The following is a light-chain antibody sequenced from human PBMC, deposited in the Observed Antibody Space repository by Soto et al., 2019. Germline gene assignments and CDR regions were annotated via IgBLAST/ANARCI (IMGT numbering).Light chain of an antibody. J-gene: IGLJ2*01. Sequence: QSALTQPPSASGSPGQSVTISCTGTSSDVGGYNYVSWYQHHPGKGPKLMIYEVSKRPSGVPDRFSGSKSGNTASLTVSGLQAEDEGEYFCSSYAGSNKLVFGGGTKVTVL. V-gene: IGLV2-8*01. CDR1: SSDVGGYNY. CDR2: EVS. CDR3: SSYAGSNKLV.